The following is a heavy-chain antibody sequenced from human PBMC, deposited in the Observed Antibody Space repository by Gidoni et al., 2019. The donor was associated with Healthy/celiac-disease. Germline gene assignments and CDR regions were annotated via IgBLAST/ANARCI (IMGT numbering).Heavy chain of an antibody. J-gene: IGHJ4*02. CDR2: IWYDGSNK. V-gene: IGHV3-33*01. CDR1: GFTFSSYG. CDR3: ARDSGHYDSSGLGLDY. Sequence: QVQLVASGGGVVQPGRPLRLSCAASGFTFSSYGMHWVRPAPGKGLEWVAVIWYDGSNKYYADSVKGRFTISRDNSKNTLYLQMNSLRAEDTAVYYCARDSGHYDSSGLGLDYWGQGTLVTVSS. D-gene: IGHD3-22*01.